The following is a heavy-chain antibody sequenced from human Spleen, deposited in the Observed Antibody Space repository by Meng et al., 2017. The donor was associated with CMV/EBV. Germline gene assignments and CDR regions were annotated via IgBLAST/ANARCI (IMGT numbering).Heavy chain of an antibody. V-gene: IGHV3-30*02. D-gene: IGHD6-6*01. CDR1: GFTFSRSG. CDR2: IRDDGTNR. J-gene: IGHJ4*02. Sequence: GESLKISCTASGFTFSRSGMHWVRQAPGKGLEWVALIRDDGTNRYYEESVKGRFTISRDNSKNMLYLQMNSLRAEDTAVYYCAREAYGDRSIAAHWGQGTLVTVSS. CDR3: AREAYGDRSIAAH.